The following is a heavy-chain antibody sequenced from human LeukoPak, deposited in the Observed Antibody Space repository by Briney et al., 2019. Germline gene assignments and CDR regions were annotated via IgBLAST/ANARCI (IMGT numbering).Heavy chain of an antibody. CDR2: INPNSGGT. CDR1: GYTFTGYY. Sequence: ASVKVSCKASGYTFTGYYMHWVRQAPGQGLEWMGWINPNSGGTNYAQKFQDRVTMTRDTSISTAYMELSRLRSDDTAVYYCARTYYGSGSYLYWGQGTLVTVSS. J-gene: IGHJ4*02. D-gene: IGHD3-10*01. V-gene: IGHV1-2*02. CDR3: ARTYYGSGSYLY.